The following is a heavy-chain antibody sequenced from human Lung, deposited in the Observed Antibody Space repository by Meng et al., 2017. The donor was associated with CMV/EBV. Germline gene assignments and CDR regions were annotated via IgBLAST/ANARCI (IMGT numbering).Heavy chain of an antibody. CDR1: VGAISMAGYY. CDR2: IHYSGAT. J-gene: IGHJ4*02. D-gene: IGHD1-14*01. V-gene: IGHV4-31*02. Sequence: SVGAISMAGYYWTGIRQFTGKGLQWIGYIHYSGATYYNSPLQSRVTISVDTSKNHFSLRLTSVTAADTAVYFCARVRTGGTSQVDYWGQGPLVTVSS. CDR3: ARVRTGGTSQVDY.